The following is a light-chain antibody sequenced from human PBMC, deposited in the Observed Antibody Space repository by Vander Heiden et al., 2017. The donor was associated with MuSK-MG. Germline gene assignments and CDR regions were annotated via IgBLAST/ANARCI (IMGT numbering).Light chain of an antibody. CDR2: GAS. CDR3: QQYNYWPPYT. Sequence: EIVMTQSPATLSVSPGERATLSCRASQSVSSNLAWYQQKVGQAPRLLIYGASTRATGVPARFSGSEYGTEFTLTISSRQSEDFAVYYCQQYNYWPPYTFGQGTKLEIK. V-gene: IGKV3-15*01. CDR1: QSVSSN. J-gene: IGKJ2*01.